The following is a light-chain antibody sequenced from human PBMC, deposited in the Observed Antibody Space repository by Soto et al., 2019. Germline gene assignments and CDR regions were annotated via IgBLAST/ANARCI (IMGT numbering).Light chain of an antibody. J-gene: IGKJ5*01. Sequence: DLQLTQSPSSLSASVGDRVIITCRASQSISIYLNWYQQKPGKAPKVVIYEATTLQSGVPSRFSGSGSGTEFSLTISSLQPEDFATYYCQQTYSTLPITFGQGTRLEIK. CDR2: EAT. V-gene: IGKV1-39*01. CDR3: QQTYSTLPIT. CDR1: QSISIY.